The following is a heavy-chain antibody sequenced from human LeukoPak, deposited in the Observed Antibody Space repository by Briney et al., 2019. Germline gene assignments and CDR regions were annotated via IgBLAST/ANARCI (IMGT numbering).Heavy chain of an antibody. V-gene: IGHV1-24*01. CDR1: GYTLSELS. Sequence: ASVKVSCKVSGYTLSELSMHWVRQAPEKGLEWMGGFDPEDGERMYAPKFQDRVTVAEDTSTDTAYMELRSLRAEDTAVYYCATGGPWGIPVPGGGPQDYWGQGTLVTASS. CDR2: FDPEDGER. D-gene: IGHD6-19*01. CDR3: ATGGPWGIPVPGGGPQDY. J-gene: IGHJ4*02.